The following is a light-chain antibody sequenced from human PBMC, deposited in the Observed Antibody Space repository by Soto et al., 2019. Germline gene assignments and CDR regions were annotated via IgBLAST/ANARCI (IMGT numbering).Light chain of an antibody. CDR3: AAWDDSLDGGV. Sequence: QSVLTQPRSVSGSPGQSVTISCTGTSSDVGRFEYVSWYQQHPGEAPKVVVYDITKRPSGVPDRFSGSKSGNTASLTISGLQAEDEADYYCAAWDDSLDGGVFGGGTKLTVL. CDR2: DIT. J-gene: IGLJ3*02. CDR1: SSDVGRFEY. V-gene: IGLV2-11*01.